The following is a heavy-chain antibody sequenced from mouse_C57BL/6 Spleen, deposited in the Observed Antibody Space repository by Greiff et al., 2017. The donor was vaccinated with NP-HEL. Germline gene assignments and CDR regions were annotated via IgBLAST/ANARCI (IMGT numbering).Heavy chain of an antibody. CDR1: GYTFTSYW. CDR3: ARRSPAYGSSLDY. CDR2: IDPSDSYT. V-gene: IGHV1-50*01. D-gene: IGHD1-1*01. Sequence: QVQLQQPGAELVKPGASVKLSCKASGYTFTSYWMQWVKQRPGQGLEWIGEIDPSDSYTNYNQKFKGKATLTVDTSSSTAYMQLSSLTSEDSAVYYCARRSPAYGSSLDYWGQGTTLTVSS. J-gene: IGHJ2*01.